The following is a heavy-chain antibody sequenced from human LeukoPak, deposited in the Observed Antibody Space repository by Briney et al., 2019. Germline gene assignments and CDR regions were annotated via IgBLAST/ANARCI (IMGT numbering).Heavy chain of an antibody. V-gene: IGHV4-34*01. J-gene: IGHJ4*02. D-gene: IGHD3-22*01. Sequence: TPSETLSLTCAGYGGSFSGYYWGWIRQPPGKGLEWIGEINHSGSTNYNPTLKSRVTISVDTSKNQFSLKLSSVTAADTAVYYCARGRGYYYDSSMYYFDYWGERTLVTVSS. CDR2: INHSGST. CDR1: GGSFSGYY. CDR3: ARGRGYYYDSSMYYFDY.